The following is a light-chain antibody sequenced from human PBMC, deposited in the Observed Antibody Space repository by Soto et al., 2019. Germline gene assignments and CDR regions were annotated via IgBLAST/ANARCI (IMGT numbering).Light chain of an antibody. J-gene: IGLJ1*01. V-gene: IGLV2-14*03. CDR1: SSDVGDYNY. CDR3: SSFPSSSTLV. Sequence: QSVLTQPASVSGSPGQSITISCTGTSSDVGDYNYVSWYQQHPGKAPKLMIYDVSNRPSGVSNRFSGSKSGNTASLTISGLQAEDEADYYCSSFPSSSTLVFVTGTKVTV. CDR2: DVS.